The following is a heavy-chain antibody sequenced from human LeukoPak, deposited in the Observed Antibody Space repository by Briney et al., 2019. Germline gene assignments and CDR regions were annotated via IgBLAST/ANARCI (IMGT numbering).Heavy chain of an antibody. V-gene: IGHV6-1*01. J-gene: IGHJ3*02. D-gene: IGHD2-2*01. CDR3: ARAWYCSSSVCNPGDGFDI. Sequence: SQTLSLTCAISGDSVSSNSAAWNWIRQSPSRGLEWLGRTYYRSKWYNDYAVSVKSRITINPDTSKNQFSLQLNSVTAADTAVYYCARAWYCSSSVCNPGDGFDIWGQGTMVTVSS. CDR1: GDSVSSNSAA. CDR2: TYYRSKWYN.